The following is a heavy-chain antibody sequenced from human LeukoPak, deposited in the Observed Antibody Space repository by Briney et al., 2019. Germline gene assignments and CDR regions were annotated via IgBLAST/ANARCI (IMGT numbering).Heavy chain of an antibody. V-gene: IGHV3-23*01. J-gene: IGHJ4*02. D-gene: IGHD1-26*01. CDR1: GFTVSSNY. Sequence: GGSLRLSCAASGFTVSSNYMSWVRQAPGKGLEWISGISGSGASTYYADSVTGRFTISRDNSRNTLYLQMNSLRGDDTAVYYCAKDVGKWESLHFFDYWGQGTLVTVSS. CDR3: AKDVGKWESLHFFDY. CDR2: ISGSGAST.